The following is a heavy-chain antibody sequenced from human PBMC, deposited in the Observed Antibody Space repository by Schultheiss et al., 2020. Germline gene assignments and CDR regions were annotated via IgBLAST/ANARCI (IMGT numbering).Heavy chain of an antibody. CDR1: GGSFSGYY. D-gene: IGHD6-19*01. V-gene: IGHV4-34*01. J-gene: IGHJ5*02. CDR3: ARASNSSGWNWFDP. Sequence: SETMSLTCAVYGGSFSGYYWSWIRQPPGKGLEWIGEINHSGSTNYNPSLKSRVTISVDTSKNQFSLKMSSVTAADTAVYYCARASNSSGWNWFDPWGQGTLVTVSS. CDR2: INHSGST.